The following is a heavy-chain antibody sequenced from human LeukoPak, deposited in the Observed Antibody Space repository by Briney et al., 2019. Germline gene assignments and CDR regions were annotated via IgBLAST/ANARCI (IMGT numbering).Heavy chain of an antibody. Sequence: SETLSLTCTVYGGSISGYCWSWIRQPPGKGLEWIGEITHSGSTNYNPSLKSRVIISVDTSKNEFSLKLSSVTAADTAVYYCAAGSSTWYGNRHYDYWGQGALVTVSS. CDR1: GGSISGYC. J-gene: IGHJ4*02. CDR3: AAGSSTWYGNRHYDY. V-gene: IGHV4-34*01. CDR2: ITHSGST. D-gene: IGHD6-13*01.